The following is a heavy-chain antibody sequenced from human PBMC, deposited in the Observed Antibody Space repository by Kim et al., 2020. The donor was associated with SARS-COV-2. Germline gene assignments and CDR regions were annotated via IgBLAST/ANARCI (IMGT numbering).Heavy chain of an antibody. CDR3: ARDVSNWNDFDY. D-gene: IGHD1-20*01. V-gene: IGHV1-2*02. Sequence: YAKKFQGRVTMTRDTSISTAYMELSRLRSDDTAVYYCARDVSNWNDFDYWGQGTLVTVSS. J-gene: IGHJ4*02.